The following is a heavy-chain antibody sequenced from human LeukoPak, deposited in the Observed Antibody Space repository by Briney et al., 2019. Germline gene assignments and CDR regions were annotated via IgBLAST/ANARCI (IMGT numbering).Heavy chain of an antibody. Sequence: GASVKVSCKAFGYTFTSNYMHWVRQAPGQGPEWMGVISPSGGSTTYAQKFQGRVTLTRDMSTSTDYLELSSLRSEDTAVYYCARSAEGGSYAYYYYYMDVWGKGTTVTVSS. J-gene: IGHJ6*03. D-gene: IGHD1-26*01. V-gene: IGHV1-46*01. CDR3: ARSAEGGSYAYYYYYMDV. CDR2: ISPSGGST. CDR1: GYTFTSNY.